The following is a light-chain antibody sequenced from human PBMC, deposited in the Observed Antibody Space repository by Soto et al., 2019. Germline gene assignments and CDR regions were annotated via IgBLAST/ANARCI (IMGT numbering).Light chain of an antibody. V-gene: IGKV1-9*01. CDR3: QQLNRYPLALT. J-gene: IGKJ4*01. CDR1: QGISSY. CDR2: AAS. Sequence: DIQLTQSPSFLSASVGDRVTITCRASQGISSYLAWYQPKPGKAPKLLIYAASTLQSGIPSRFSGRGSVTEFPLTISSLQPEDLATYYCQQLNRYPLALTVGVGTNVEIK.